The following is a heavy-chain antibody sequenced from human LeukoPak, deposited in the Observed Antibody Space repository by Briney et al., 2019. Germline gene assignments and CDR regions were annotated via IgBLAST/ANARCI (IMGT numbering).Heavy chain of an antibody. V-gene: IGHV3-23*01. CDR2: ISGSGGRT. Sequence: GGSLRLSCAASGFTFSNCAMGWVRQFPGKGLEWVSAISGSGGRTFYADSVKGRFIISRDNAKNTLYLQMNSLRAEDTAVYYCAKQGSQLPTYFDYWGQGTLVTVSS. CDR3: AKQGSQLPTYFDY. CDR1: GFTFSNCA. J-gene: IGHJ4*02. D-gene: IGHD2-2*01.